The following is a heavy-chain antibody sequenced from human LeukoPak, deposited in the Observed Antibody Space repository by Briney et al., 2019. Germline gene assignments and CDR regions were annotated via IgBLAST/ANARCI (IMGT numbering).Heavy chain of an antibody. D-gene: IGHD2-2*01. CDR3: ARGLITDIVVVPAAAYYYYYMDV. Sequence: ASVKVSCKASGYTFTSYDINWVRQATGQGLEWMGWMNPNSGNTGYAQKFQGRVTITRNTSISTAYMELSSLRSEDTAVYYCARGLITDIVVVPAAAYYYYYMDVWGKGTTVTVSS. J-gene: IGHJ6*03. CDR2: MNPNSGNT. CDR1: GYTFTSYD. V-gene: IGHV1-8*03.